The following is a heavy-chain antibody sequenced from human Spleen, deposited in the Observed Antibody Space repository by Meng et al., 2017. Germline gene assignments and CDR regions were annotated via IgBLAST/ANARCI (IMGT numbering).Heavy chain of an antibody. Sequence: GESLKISCAASGFTFDDYGMSWVRQAPGKGLEWVSGINWNGGSTGYADSVKGRFTISRDNAKNSLYLQMNSLRAEDTAVYYCARVSSGDYNDYWGQGTLVTVSS. CDR3: ARVSSGDYNDY. D-gene: IGHD6-6*01. V-gene: IGHV3-20*04. CDR1: GFTFDDYG. J-gene: IGHJ4*02. CDR2: INWNGGST.